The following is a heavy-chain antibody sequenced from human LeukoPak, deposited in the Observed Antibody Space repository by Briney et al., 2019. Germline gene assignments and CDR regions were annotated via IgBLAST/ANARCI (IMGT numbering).Heavy chain of an antibody. J-gene: IGHJ4*02. D-gene: IGHD3-10*01. CDR3: ARPDRRRYYGSGSYDY. CDR1: GYTFTSYY. Sequence: GASVKVSCKASGYTFTSYYMHWVRQAPGQGLEWMGIINPSGGSTSYAQKFQGRVTMTRDTSTSTVYMELSSLRSEDTAVYYCARPDRRRYYGSGSYDYWGQGTLVTVSS. CDR2: INPSGGST. V-gene: IGHV1-46*01.